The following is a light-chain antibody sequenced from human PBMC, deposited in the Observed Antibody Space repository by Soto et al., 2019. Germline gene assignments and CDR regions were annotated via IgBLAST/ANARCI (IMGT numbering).Light chain of an antibody. CDR3: CLYATTTL. CDR1: SSDIGSYDL. Sequence: QSALTQPASVSGSPGQSITISCTGTSSDIGSYDLVSWYQQHPGNAPRLIIYEVNKRPSGVSNRFSGSKSGNTASLTVSGLQAEDGAEYYCCLYATTTLFGGGTKLTVL. V-gene: IGLV2-23*02. CDR2: EVN. J-gene: IGLJ2*01.